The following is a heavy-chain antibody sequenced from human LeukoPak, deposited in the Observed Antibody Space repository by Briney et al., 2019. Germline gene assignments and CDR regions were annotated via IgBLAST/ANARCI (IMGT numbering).Heavy chain of an antibody. J-gene: IGHJ6*03. CDR3: ARDTCSGGSCYSDYYYMDV. D-gene: IGHD2-15*01. Sequence: GGSLRLSCAASGFTFSDYYMSWIRQAPGKGLEWVSYISSSGSTIYYVDSVKGRFTISRDNAKNSLYLQMNSLRAEDTAVYYCARDTCSGGSCYSDYYYMDVWGKGTTVTVSS. CDR2: ISSSGSTI. CDR1: GFTFSDYY. V-gene: IGHV3-11*04.